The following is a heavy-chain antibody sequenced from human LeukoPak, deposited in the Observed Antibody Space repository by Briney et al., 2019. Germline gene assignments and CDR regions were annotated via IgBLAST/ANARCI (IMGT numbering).Heavy chain of an antibody. D-gene: IGHD6-19*01. CDR1: RVXVRHYY. V-gene: IGHV4-59*02. J-gene: IGHJ4*02. CDR3: ARQGSGPLSWPFDS. CDR2: IYSSGPT. Sequence: SETPSLTCSVSRVXVRHYYCTWIPHPPRKGPEWIGYIYSSGPTNYNPSLKSRVTMSVDTSKNQFSLKLTSVTAADTAVYYCARQGSGPLSWPFDSWSQGTLVTVS.